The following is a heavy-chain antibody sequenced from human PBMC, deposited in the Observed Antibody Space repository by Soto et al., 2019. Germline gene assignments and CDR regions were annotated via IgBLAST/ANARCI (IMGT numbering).Heavy chain of an antibody. CDR2: IYSGGST. V-gene: IGHV3-53*01. J-gene: IGHJ6*02. CDR1: GFTVSSNY. CDR3: ARGRYDFWSGYYHYGMDV. D-gene: IGHD3-3*01. Sequence: GGSLRLSCAASGFTVSSNYMSWFRQAPGKGLEWVSVIYSGGSTYYADSVKGRFTISRDNSKNTLYLQMNSLRAEDTAVYYCARGRYDFWSGYYHYGMDVWGQGTTVTVSS.